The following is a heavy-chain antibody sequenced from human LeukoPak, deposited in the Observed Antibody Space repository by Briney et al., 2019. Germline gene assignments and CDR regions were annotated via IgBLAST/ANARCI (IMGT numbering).Heavy chain of an antibody. V-gene: IGHV3-48*01. CDR2: ISSSSSTI. J-gene: IGHJ1*01. CDR1: GFTFSSYS. D-gene: IGHD1-26*01. Sequence: PGGSLRLSCAASGFTFSSYSMNWVRQAPGKGLEWVSHISSSSSTIYYADSVKGRFTISRDNAKNSLYLQMNSLRAEDTAVYYCASPSYSGIQRPAEYFQHWGQGTLVTVSS. CDR3: ASPSYSGIQRPAEYFQH.